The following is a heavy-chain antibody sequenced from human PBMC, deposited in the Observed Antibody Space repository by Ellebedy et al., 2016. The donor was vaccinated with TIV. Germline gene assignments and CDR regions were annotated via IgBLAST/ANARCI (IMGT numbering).Heavy chain of an antibody. CDR3: ATDRAPDGRNWCIDL. CDR1: GGTFSNYA. D-gene: IGHD1-1*01. V-gene: IGHV1-69*13. J-gene: IGHJ2*01. Sequence: AALVKVSCKASGGTFSNYAISWVRQAPGQGLEWMGGLIPIFATTSYAQKFQGRVTITADESTSTAYMELSSLRSEDTAVYYCATDRAPDGRNWCIDLWGRGTLVTVSS. CDR2: LIPIFATT.